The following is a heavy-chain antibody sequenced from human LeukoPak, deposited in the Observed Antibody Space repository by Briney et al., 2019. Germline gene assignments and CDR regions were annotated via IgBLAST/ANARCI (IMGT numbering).Heavy chain of an antibody. CDR3: ARVHSGSPPFDC. CDR2: IYYIGST. V-gene: IGHV4-59*08. D-gene: IGHD1-26*01. J-gene: IGHJ4*02. CDR1: GGSLSSFY. Sequence: SETLSLTCTVSGGSLSSFYWSWIGQPPRKGLEWIGDIYYIGSTNYNPSLKSRVTISVDTSKNHFALNLTTETTSDAAVYYCARVHSGSPPFDCWGKRLLVTVSA.